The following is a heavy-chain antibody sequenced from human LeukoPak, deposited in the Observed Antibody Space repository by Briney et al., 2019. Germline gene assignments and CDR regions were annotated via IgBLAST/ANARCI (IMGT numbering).Heavy chain of an antibody. J-gene: IGHJ6*03. CDR3: ARPLTSYMDV. V-gene: IGHV4-38-2*02. D-gene: IGHD1-1*01. CDR2: IFHTGST. Sequence: SETLSLTCTVSGYSISSGYYWAWIRQPPGKGLEWIGSIFHTGSTYHNPSLKSRVTISVDTSKNQFSLKLSSVTAADTAVYYCARPLTSYMDVWGKGTTVTISS. CDR1: GYSISSGYY.